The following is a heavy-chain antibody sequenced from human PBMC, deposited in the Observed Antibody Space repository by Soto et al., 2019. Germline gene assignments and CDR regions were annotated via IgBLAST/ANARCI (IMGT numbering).Heavy chain of an antibody. CDR2: IGTAGDT. CDR1: GFTFSGFD. Sequence: QTGGSLRLSCEASGFTFSGFDMHWVRQPTGKGLEWVSTIGTAGDTYYAVSVKGRFTISRDNAKNSLSLQMNSLRAGDTAVYFCARGQEVGAHFFDSWGHATQVTVS. V-gene: IGHV3-13*01. CDR3: ARGQEVGAHFFDS. J-gene: IGHJ4*01. D-gene: IGHD2-15*01.